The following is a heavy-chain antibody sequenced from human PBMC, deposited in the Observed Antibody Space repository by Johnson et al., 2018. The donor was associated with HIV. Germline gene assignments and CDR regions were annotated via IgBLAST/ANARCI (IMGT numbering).Heavy chain of an antibody. D-gene: IGHD3-9*01. CDR2: ILYDGSNK. Sequence: QVQLVESGGGVVQPGRSLRISCAASGFTLSRYAMHWVRQAPGKGLEWVAGILYDGSNKYHADSVKGRFTISRDNSKNTLYLQMNSLRAEDTALYYCATVYYDILTGYYYDAFDIWGQGTMVTVSS. CDR1: GFTLSRYA. CDR3: ATVYYDILTGYYYDAFDI. J-gene: IGHJ3*02. V-gene: IGHV3-30-3*01.